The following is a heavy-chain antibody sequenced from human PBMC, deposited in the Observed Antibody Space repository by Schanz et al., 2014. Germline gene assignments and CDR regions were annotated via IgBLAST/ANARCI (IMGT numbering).Heavy chain of an antibody. V-gene: IGHV3-23*01. Sequence: CAASGFTFSSYAMSWVRQSPGKGLDWVSGISGSGGNTAYADSVKGRFPISRDNSKNSLSLQMNSQSAADTSIIACAQDRRDLRVCY. CDR2: ISGSGGNT. CDR1: GFTFSSYA. J-gene: IGHJ4*03. CDR3: AQDRRDLRVCY.